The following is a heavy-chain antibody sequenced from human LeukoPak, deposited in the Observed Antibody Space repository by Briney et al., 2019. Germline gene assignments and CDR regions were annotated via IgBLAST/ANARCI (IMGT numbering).Heavy chain of an antibody. CDR3: ATSEARSNGWYVY. J-gene: IGHJ4*02. D-gene: IGHD6-19*01. Sequence: GGSLRLSCAASGFTLSSYWMHWVRQAPGKGLVWVSRINSDGSSTSYADSVKGRFTISRDSAKNMLYLQMNSLRAEDTAVYYCATSEARSNGWYVYWGQGTLVTVSS. V-gene: IGHV3-74*01. CDR1: GFTLSSYW. CDR2: INSDGSST.